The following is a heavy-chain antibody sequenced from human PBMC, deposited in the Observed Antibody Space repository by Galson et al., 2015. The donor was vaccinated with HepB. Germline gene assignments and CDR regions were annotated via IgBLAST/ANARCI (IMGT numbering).Heavy chain of an antibody. Sequence: SLRLSCAASAFTFSSYAMHWVRQAPGKGLEWVAVISYDGSNKYYADSVKGRFTISRDNPKNTLYLQMNSLRAEDTAVYYCARGLSVVTDFDYWGQGTLVTVSS. V-gene: IGHV3-30-3*01. CDR2: ISYDGSNK. CDR1: AFTFSSYA. J-gene: IGHJ4*02. D-gene: IGHD4-23*01. CDR3: ARGLSVVTDFDY.